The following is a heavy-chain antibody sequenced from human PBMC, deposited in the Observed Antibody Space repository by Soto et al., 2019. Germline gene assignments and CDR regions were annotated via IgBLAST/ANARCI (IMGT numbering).Heavy chain of an antibody. V-gene: IGHV3-7*01. J-gene: IGHJ5*02. Sequence: GGSLRLSCAASGFTFSGYWMSWVRKAPGKGLEWVANIKQEGSEKYYVDSVKCRFTITRDKAKNLRYLQMNSLRAEDKAVYYCARRIAARPNWFDPWGQGTLVTSPQ. CDR2: IKQEGSEK. CDR1: GFTFSGYW. D-gene: IGHD6-6*01. CDR3: ARRIAARPNWFDP.